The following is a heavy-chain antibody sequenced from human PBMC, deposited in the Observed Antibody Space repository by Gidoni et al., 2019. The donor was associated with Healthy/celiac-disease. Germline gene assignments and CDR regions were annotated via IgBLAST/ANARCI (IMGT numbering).Heavy chain of an antibody. CDR2: IYYSGST. V-gene: IGHV4-39*01. CDR3: ARIVWGSYYYYYYYMDV. D-gene: IGHD7-27*01. J-gene: IGHJ6*03. CDR1: GGSISSSSYY. Sequence: QLQLQASGPGLVQPSETLSLTCTVSGGSISSSSYYWGWIRQPPGKGLEWIGSIYYSGSTYYNTSIKSRVTISVDTSKNQFSLKRSSVTAADTAVYYCARIVWGSYYYYYYYMDVWGKGTTVTVSS.